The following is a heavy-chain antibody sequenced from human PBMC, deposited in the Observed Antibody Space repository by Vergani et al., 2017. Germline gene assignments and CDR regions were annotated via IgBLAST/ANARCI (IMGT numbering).Heavy chain of an antibody. D-gene: IGHD3-22*01. CDR1: GFSLNTYAMH. V-gene: IGHV2-70*04. CDR3: TRTLSDSRGYFIDY. J-gene: IGHJ4*02. Sequence: KESGPALVKPTQTLTLTSTFSGFSLNTYAMHVTWIRQPPGKALEWLARIDWNDQTYYTTSLRTRITISKDTSKNQVALTMTNMDPVDTATYYCTRTLSDSRGYFIDYWGQGTMVTVSS. CDR2: IDWNDQT.